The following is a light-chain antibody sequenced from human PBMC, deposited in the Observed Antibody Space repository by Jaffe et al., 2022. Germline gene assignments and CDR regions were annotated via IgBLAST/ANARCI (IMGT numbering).Light chain of an antibody. CDR2: GAS. V-gene: IGKV1-9*01. CDR1: QGISSY. Sequence: DIQLTQSPSFLSASVGDRVTITCRASQGISSYLAWYQQKPGEAPKLLIYGASTLQSGVPSRFSGSGSGTEFTLTISSLQPEDFATYYCQQLNSNPFLLTFGPGTKVDIK. CDR3: QQLNSNPFLLT. J-gene: IGKJ3*01.